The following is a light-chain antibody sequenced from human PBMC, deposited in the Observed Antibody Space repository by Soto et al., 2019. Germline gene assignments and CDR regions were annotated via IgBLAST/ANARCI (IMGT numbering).Light chain of an antibody. CDR2: AAS. J-gene: IGKJ2*01. CDR3: QQYNKWPPYT. V-gene: IGKV3-15*01. CDR1: QSVSSN. Sequence: EIVMTQSPATLSVSPGERATLSCRASQSVSSNLAWYQQKPGQAPRLLIYAASTRATGIPVSFSGSGSGTEFTLTISSLQSEDFAVYYCQQYNKWPPYTFGQGTKLEIK.